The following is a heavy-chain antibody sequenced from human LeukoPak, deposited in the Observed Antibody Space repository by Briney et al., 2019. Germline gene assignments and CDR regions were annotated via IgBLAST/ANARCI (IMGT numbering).Heavy chain of an antibody. CDR2: NYSSGST. D-gene: IGHD2-8*01. CDR3: ASGDGVQTLNFDS. Sequence: SETLSLTCTVSSGSLSRYYWSWIRQPPGRGLEWIGYNYSSGSTNYSPSLKSRATISIDTSKNQFSLKLSSVTAADTAVYYCASGDGVQTLNFDSWGQGTLVTVSS. CDR1: SGSLSRYY. V-gene: IGHV4-59*01. J-gene: IGHJ4*02.